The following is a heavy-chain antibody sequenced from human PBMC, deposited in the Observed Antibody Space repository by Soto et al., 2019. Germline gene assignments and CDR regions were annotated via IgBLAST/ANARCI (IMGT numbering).Heavy chain of an antibody. CDR2: ISGSGGST. V-gene: IGHV3-23*01. J-gene: IGHJ4*02. CDR1: GFTFSSYA. CDR3: GRLEGLATISYYFDY. Sequence: GGSLRLSCAASGFTFSSYAMSWVRQAPGKGLEWVSAISGSGGSTYYADSVKGRFTISVDKSKNQFSLKLMSLSAADTAVYYCGRLEGLATISYYFDYWGQGALVTVSS. D-gene: IGHD1-1*01.